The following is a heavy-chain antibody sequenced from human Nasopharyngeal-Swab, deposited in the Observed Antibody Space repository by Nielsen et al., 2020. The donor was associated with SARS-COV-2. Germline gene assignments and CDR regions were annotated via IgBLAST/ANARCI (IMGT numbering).Heavy chain of an antibody. V-gene: IGHV3-23*01. D-gene: IGHD6-13*01. CDR3: ANRRGSSWHPYCFDF. Sequence: GGSLRLSCAASGVTFSSSAISWVRQAPGMGLEWVSVIGAAGNTIYADSVKGRFTISRDNPKNTLYLQMNSLRAEDTAIYYCANRRGSSWHPYCFDFWGQGTLVTVSS. CDR2: IGAAGNT. CDR1: GVTFSSSA. J-gene: IGHJ4*02.